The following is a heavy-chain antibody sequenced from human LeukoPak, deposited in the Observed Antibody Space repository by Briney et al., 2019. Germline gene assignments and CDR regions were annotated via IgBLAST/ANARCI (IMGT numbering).Heavy chain of an antibody. V-gene: IGHV4-34*01. CDR3: AREEQWLRAFDI. Sequence: SETLSLTCAVYGGSFSGYYWSWIRQPPRKGLEWIGEINHSGSTNYNPSLKSRVTISVDTSKNQFSLKLSSVTAADTAVYYCAREEQWLRAFDIRGQGTMVTVSS. D-gene: IGHD6-19*01. CDR1: GGSFSGYY. J-gene: IGHJ3*02. CDR2: INHSGST.